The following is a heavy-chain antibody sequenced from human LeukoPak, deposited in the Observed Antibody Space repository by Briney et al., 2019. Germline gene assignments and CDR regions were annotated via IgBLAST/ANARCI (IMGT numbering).Heavy chain of an antibody. CDR2: ISDSGGSS. D-gene: IGHD3-16*01. Sequence: PGGSLRLSCAASGFRFTDYAMSWVRQAPGKGLQWVSGISDSGGSSYYTDSVKGRFTISRDNSKNTVFLEMNNLRVEDTAVYFCSKCDSFIPLWGQGSLVTVSS. V-gene: IGHV3-23*01. CDR3: SKCDSFIPL. CDR1: GFRFTDYA. J-gene: IGHJ4*02.